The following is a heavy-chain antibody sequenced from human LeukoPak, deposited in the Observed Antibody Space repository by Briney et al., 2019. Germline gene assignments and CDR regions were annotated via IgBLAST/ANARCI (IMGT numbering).Heavy chain of an antibody. Sequence: GGSLRLSCAASGFTFSNYWMHWVRQAPGKGLVWVSRINSDGINTSYADSVKGRFTISRDNSKNTLYLQMNSLRAEDTAVYYCANLGDYYGSGNTYYYYMDVWGKGTTVTVSS. J-gene: IGHJ6*03. D-gene: IGHD3-10*01. CDR3: ANLGDYYGSGNTYYYYMDV. CDR2: INSDGINT. CDR1: GFTFSNYW. V-gene: IGHV3-74*01.